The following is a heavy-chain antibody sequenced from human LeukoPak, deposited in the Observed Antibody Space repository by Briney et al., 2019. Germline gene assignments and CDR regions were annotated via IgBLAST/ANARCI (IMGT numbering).Heavy chain of an antibody. J-gene: IGHJ4*02. CDR1: GFTFDDYA. CDR3: ARRGGSGSYFTD. D-gene: IGHD3-10*01. V-gene: IGHV3-9*01. Sequence: GGSLRLSCAASGFTFDDYAMHWVRQAPGKGLEWVSGISWNSGSIGYADSVKGRFTISRDNAKNSLYLQMNSLRAEDTAMYYCARRGGSGSYFTDWGQGTLVTVSS. CDR2: ISWNSGSI.